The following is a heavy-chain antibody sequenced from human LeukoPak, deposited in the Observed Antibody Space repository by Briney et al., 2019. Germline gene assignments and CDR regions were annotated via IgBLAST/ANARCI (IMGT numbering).Heavy chain of an antibody. CDR3: ASQPPIGVAGLDYYGMDV. V-gene: IGHV3-23*01. Sequence: GGSLRLSCAPSGFTFSIYAMSWVRQAPGKGLEWVSAIAGSGGSTYYADSVKGRFTISRDNSKNTLYLQMNSLRADDTAVYFCASQPPIGVAGLDYYGMDVWGQGTTVTVSS. D-gene: IGHD6-19*01. CDR1: GFTFSIYA. J-gene: IGHJ6*02. CDR2: IAGSGGST.